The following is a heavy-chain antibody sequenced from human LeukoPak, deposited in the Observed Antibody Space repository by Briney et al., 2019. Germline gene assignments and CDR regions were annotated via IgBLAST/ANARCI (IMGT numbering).Heavy chain of an antibody. D-gene: IGHD2-8*02. CDR1: GGSISSSSYY. CDR2: IYYSGST. CDR3: ARHTGFWSFFDY. Sequence: SETLSFTCTVSGGSISSSSYYWGWIRQPPGKGLEWIGSIYYSGSTYYNPSLKSRVTISVDTSKNQFSLKLSSVTAADTAVYYCARHTGFWSFFDYWGQGTLVTVSS. V-gene: IGHV4-39*01. J-gene: IGHJ4*02.